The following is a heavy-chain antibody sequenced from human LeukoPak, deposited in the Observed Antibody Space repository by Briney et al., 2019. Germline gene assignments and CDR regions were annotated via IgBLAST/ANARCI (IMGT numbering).Heavy chain of an antibody. CDR1: GFTLSSYE. CDR3: ARVLMGATDAFDI. Sequence: GSLRRSCAASGFTLSSYEMNWVRQAPGKGLEWVSYISSSGSTIYYADSVKGRFTISRDNAKNSLYLQMNSLRAEDTAVYYCARVLMGATDAFDIWGQGTMVTVSS. V-gene: IGHV3-48*03. D-gene: IGHD1-26*01. CDR2: ISSSGSTI. J-gene: IGHJ3*02.